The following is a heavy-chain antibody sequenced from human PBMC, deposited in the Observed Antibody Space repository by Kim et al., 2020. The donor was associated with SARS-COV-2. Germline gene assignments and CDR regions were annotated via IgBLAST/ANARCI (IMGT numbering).Heavy chain of an antibody. J-gene: IGHJ2*01. CDR1: GGSFSGFY. D-gene: IGHD3-10*01. CDR2: ISHIGRT. CDR3: ARRLSINSGSGSHDCDL. Sequence: SETLSLTCAVYGGSFSGFYWSWIRQPPGRGLEWVGEISHIGRTNYNPSLKSRVTISVDTSRSQFSLKRTSVTAAATAVFYCARRLSINSGSGSHDCDLWG. V-gene: IGHV4-34*01.